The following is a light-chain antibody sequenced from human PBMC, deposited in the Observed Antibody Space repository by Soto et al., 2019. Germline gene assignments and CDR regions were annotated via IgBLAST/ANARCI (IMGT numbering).Light chain of an antibody. V-gene: IGKV3-20*01. CDR2: GAS. CDR1: QSVSSY. CDR3: QQYGRSPFT. Sequence: IVLTQSTGTLSLSPGERATLSCRASQSVSSYLAWYQQKPGQAPRLLIYGASNRATGIPDRFSGSGSGTDFTLTITRLEPEDFAVYSCQQYGRSPFTFGPGTKVDIK. J-gene: IGKJ3*01.